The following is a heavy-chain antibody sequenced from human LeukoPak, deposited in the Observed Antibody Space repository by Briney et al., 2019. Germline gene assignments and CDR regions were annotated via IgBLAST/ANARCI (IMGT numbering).Heavy chain of an antibody. CDR2: MNPNSGNT. CDR1: GYTFTSYD. J-gene: IGHJ5*02. D-gene: IGHD5-18*01. CDR3: AGGRANGYSFGRILYNWFAP. V-gene: IGHV1-8*01. Sequence: GASVKVSCKASGYTFTSYDINWVRQATGQGLEWMGWMNPNSGNTGYAQKFQGRVTMTRNTSISTAYMELSSLRSEDTAVYYCAGGRANGYSFGRILYNWFAPGGQGTLVTVSS.